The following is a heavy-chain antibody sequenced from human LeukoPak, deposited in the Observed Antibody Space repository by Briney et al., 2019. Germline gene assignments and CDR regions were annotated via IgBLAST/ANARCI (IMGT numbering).Heavy chain of an antibody. J-gene: IGHJ4*02. Sequence: ASVKVSCKASGYTFTGYYMHWVRQAPGQGLEWMGWINPNSGGTNYAQKFQGRVTMTRDTSISTAYMELSRLRSDDTAVYYCARDLGRDIVVVPAATPYFDYWGQGTLVTVSS. CDR1: GYTFTGYY. CDR3: ARDLGRDIVVVPAATPYFDY. D-gene: IGHD2-2*01. V-gene: IGHV1-2*02. CDR2: INPNSGGT.